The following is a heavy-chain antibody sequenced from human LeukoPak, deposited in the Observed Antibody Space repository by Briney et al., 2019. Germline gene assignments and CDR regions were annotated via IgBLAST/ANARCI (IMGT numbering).Heavy chain of an antibody. D-gene: IGHD2-2*01. J-gene: IGHJ3*02. CDR1: GGSISSGGYY. V-gene: IGHV4-30-2*01. CDR2: IYHSGST. CDR3: ARERFYCSSTSCGVGAFDI. Sequence: SETLSLTCTVSGGSISSGGYYWSWIRQPPGKGLEWIGYIYHSGSTYYNPSLKSRVTISVDRSKNRFSLKLSSVTAADTAVYYCARERFYCSSTSCGVGAFDIWGQGTMVTVSS.